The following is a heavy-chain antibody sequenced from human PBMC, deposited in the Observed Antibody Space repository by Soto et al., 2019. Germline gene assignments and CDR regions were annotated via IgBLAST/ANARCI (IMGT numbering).Heavy chain of an antibody. Sequence: PGGSLRLSCAASGFTLSSYSMNWVRQAPGKGLEWVSSISSSSTYIYYADSVKGRFTISRDNAKNSVYLQMNSLRAEDTAVYYCARGGWGVFITPPGGMDVWGQGTTVTVCS. CDR1: GFTLSSYS. V-gene: IGHV3-21*01. CDR2: ISSSSTYI. J-gene: IGHJ6*02. CDR3: ARGGWGVFITPPGGMDV. D-gene: IGHD3-3*01.